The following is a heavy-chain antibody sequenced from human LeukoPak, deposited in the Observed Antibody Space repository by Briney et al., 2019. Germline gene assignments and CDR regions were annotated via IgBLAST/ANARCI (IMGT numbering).Heavy chain of an antibody. V-gene: IGHV4-59*01. CDR1: GGSISRYY. CDR2: ISYTGST. CDR3: ARTAKYYYGSETYYFFDY. D-gene: IGHD3-10*01. Sequence: SETLSLTCTVSGGSISRYYWSWIRQPPGKGLEWIGYISYTGSTTYNSSLKSRVTISLDTSQNQFSLKLTSVTPADTAVYYCARTAKYYYGSETYYFFDYWGQGTLVTVSS. J-gene: IGHJ4*02.